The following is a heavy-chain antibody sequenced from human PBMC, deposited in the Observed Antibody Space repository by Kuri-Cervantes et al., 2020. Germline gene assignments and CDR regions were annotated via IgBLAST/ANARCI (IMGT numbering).Heavy chain of an antibody. D-gene: IGHD2-15*01. Sequence: SETLSLTCTVSGGSISSSSYYWGWIRQPPGKGLEWIGSIYYSGSTYYNPPLKSRVTISVDTSKNQFSLKLSSVTAADTAVYYCARDSKDSGFDYWGQGTLVTVSS. J-gene: IGHJ4*02. CDR2: IYYSGST. CDR3: ARDSKDSGFDY. V-gene: IGHV4-39*07. CDR1: GGSISSSSYY.